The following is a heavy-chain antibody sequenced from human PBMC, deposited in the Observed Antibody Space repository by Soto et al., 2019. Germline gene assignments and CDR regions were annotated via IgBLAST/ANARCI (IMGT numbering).Heavy chain of an antibody. CDR2: ISYDGSNK. CDR1: GFTFSSYA. Sequence: GGSLRLSCAASGFTFSSYAMHWVRQAPGKGLEWVAVISYDGSNKYYADSVKGRFTISRDNSKNTLYLQMNSLRAEDTAVYYCASTPKSVRIAVAGTGDYWGQGTLVTVSS. CDR3: ASTPKSVRIAVAGTGDY. D-gene: IGHD6-19*01. V-gene: IGHV3-30-3*01. J-gene: IGHJ4*02.